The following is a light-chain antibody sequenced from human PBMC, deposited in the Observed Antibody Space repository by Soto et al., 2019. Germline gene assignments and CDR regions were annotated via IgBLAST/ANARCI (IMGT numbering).Light chain of an antibody. CDR2: GAS. CDR1: ESISSRS. V-gene: IGKV3-20*01. J-gene: IGKJ1*01. CDR3: QQYGRSPT. Sequence: EIVLTQSPGTLSLSPGERATLSCRASESISSRSLAWYQQKPGQAPRLLMYGASNRAPGIPDRFSGTGSGTDFTLTISRLEHEYFAVFYCQQYGRSPTFGQGTKVEIK.